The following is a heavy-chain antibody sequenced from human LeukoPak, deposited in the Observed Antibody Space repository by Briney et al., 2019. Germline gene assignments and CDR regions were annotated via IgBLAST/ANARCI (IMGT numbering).Heavy chain of an antibody. CDR3: ARDPVSGWPSDAFDI. V-gene: IGHV4-39*07. Sequence: KTSETLSLTCTVSGGSISSSSYYWGWIRQPPGKGLEWIGSIYYSGSTYYNPSLKSRVTISVDTSKNQFSLKLSSVTAADTAVYYCARDPVSGWPSDAFDIWGQGTMVTVSS. D-gene: IGHD6-19*01. J-gene: IGHJ3*02. CDR1: GGSISSSSYY. CDR2: IYYSGST.